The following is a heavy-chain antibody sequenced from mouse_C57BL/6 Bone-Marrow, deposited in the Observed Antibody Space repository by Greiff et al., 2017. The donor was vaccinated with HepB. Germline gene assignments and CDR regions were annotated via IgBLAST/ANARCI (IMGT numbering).Heavy chain of an antibody. Sequence: VQLKESGGGLVKPGGSLKLSCAASGFTFSDYGMHWVRQAPEKGLEWVAYISSGSSTTYYADTVKGRFTISRDTAKNTLFLQMTSLRSEDTAMYYCARHYYGSSLFDYWGQGTTLTVSS. V-gene: IGHV5-17*01. CDR2: ISSGSSTT. CDR1: GFTFSDYG. J-gene: IGHJ2*01. CDR3: ARHYYGSSLFDY. D-gene: IGHD1-1*01.